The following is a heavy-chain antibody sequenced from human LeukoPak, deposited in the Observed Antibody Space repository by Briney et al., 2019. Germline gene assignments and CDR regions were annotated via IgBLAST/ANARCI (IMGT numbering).Heavy chain of an antibody. CDR3: ARGTSNYDFWSGYFDY. D-gene: IGHD3-3*01. V-gene: IGHV4-4*02. CDR1: GGSTSSSNG. J-gene: IGHJ4*02. Sequence: SETLSLTCVVSGGSTSSSNGWGWVSQPPGKGLEWIGDIYHSGSTNYHPSLNSRANISVDTTKNPFSLRLSSVPAADTAVYYCARGTSNYDFWSGYFDYWGQGTLVTVSS. CDR2: IYHSGST.